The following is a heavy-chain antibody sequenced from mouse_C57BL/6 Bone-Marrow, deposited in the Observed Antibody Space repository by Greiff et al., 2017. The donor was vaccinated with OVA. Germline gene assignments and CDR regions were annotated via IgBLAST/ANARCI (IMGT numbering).Heavy chain of an antibody. J-gene: IGHJ4*01. CDR3: ARGVLRRGFYYAMYY. V-gene: IGHV1-55*01. CDR1: GYTFTSYW. CDR2: IYPGSGST. Sequence: QVQLQQPGAELVKPGASVKMSCKASGYTFTSYWITWVKQRPGQGLEWIGDIYPGSGSTNYNEKFKSKATLTVDTSSSTAYMQLSSLTSEDSEVYYCARGVLRRGFYYAMYYWGQGTSVTVSS. D-gene: IGHD1-1*01.